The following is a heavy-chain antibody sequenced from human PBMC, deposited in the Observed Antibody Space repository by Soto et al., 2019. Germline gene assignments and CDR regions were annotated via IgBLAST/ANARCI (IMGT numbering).Heavy chain of an antibody. CDR3: ARERNYQLLSHYWFDS. CDR1: GDSVSSNSAA. D-gene: IGHD2-2*01. V-gene: IGHV6-1*01. Sequence: SQTLSLTCAISGDSVSSNSAAWHWIRQSPSRGLEWLGRTYYKSKWFNDYAVSVNSRITINPDTSKNQFSLQLNSVTPEDTAVYYCARERNYQLLSHYWFDSWGQGTPVTVSS. CDR2: TYYKSKWFN. J-gene: IGHJ5*01.